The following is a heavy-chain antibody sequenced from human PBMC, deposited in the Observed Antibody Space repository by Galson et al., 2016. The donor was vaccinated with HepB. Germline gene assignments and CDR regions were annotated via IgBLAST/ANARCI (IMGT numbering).Heavy chain of an antibody. CDR1: GFTFSDLY. CDR3: TRDPRLGDF. CDR2: IRTTGSFT. D-gene: IGHD3-3*01. V-gene: IGHV3-11*06. J-gene: IGHJ4*02. Sequence: SLRLSCAGSGFTFSDLYMTWIRQAPGKGLEFLSYIRTTGSFTNYADSVRGRFTISRDNAKNSVYLQMNNLRTDDTAVYYCTRDPRLGDFWGQGTLVTVSS.